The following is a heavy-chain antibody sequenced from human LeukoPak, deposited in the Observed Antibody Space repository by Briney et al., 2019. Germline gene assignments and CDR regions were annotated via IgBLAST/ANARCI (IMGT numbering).Heavy chain of an antibody. D-gene: IGHD2-8*01. V-gene: IGHV3-15*01. CDR3: TTYPMVYAINY. Sequence: GGSLRLSCGASGFTFSNAWMSWARQARGKGLEWVGRIKSKTEGWTTDYAAPMKGRFTISRDDSKNTVFLQMNSLKTEDTAVYCGTTYPMVYAINYWGQGTLVTVSS. CDR1: GFTFSNAW. J-gene: IGHJ4*02. CDR2: IKSKTEGWTT.